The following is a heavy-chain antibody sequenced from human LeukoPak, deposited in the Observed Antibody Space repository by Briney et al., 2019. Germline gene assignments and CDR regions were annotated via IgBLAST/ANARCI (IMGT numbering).Heavy chain of an antibody. CDR3: ARETSGTSKIDS. CDR1: GGSIISRSYF. J-gene: IGHJ4*02. V-gene: IGHV4-39*02. Sequence: PSEALSLTCTVSGGSIISRSYFWAWLRQPAGKGLEWIGRVSDSGCTIYNPSPSLKSRVTISVDTSKNQFSLKLSSVTAADTAVYHCARETSGTSKIDSWGQGTLVTV. D-gene: IGHD3-10*01. CDR2: VSDSGCT.